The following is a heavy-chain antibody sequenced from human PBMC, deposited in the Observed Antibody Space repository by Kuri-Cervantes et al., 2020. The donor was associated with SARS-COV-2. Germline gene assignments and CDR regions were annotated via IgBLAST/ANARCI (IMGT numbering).Heavy chain of an antibody. CDR2: INSDGSST. Sequence: GESLKISCAASGFTFSSYWMHWVRQAPGKGLVWVSRINSDGSSTSYAGYVKGRFTISRDNAKNTLYLQMNSLRAEDTAVYYCASGGQYYDFWSGLTYYYYYGMDVWGQGTTVTVSS. D-gene: IGHD3-3*01. CDR3: ASGGQYYDFWSGLTYYYYYGMDV. J-gene: IGHJ6*02. V-gene: IGHV3-74*01. CDR1: GFTFSSYW.